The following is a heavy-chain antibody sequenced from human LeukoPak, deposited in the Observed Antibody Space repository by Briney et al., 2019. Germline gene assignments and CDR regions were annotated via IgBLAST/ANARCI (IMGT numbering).Heavy chain of an antibody. CDR2: IYYSGST. CDR1: GGSISSGDYY. J-gene: IGHJ4*02. D-gene: IGHD4-17*01. CDR3: ARDGYGDPLDY. Sequence: SETLSLTCTVSGGSISSGDYYWRWLRQPPGRGLEWIGYIYYSGSTYYNPSLKSRVTISVDTSKNQFSLKLSSVTAADTAVYYCARDGYGDPLDYWGQGTLVTVSS. V-gene: IGHV4-30-4*01.